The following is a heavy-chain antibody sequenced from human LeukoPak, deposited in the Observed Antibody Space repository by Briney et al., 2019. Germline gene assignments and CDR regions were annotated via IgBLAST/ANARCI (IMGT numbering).Heavy chain of an antibody. Sequence: ASVKVSCKASGYTFTSYYMHWVRQAPGQGLEWMGIINPRGGSTSYALKFQGRVTMTRDVSTSTVYMELSSLRSEDTAVYYCARDAGGPYINSSEWFDPWGQGTLVTVSS. J-gene: IGHJ5*02. CDR2: INPRGGST. CDR3: ARDAGGPYINSSEWFDP. D-gene: IGHD6-6*01. CDR1: GYTFTSYY. V-gene: IGHV1-46*01.